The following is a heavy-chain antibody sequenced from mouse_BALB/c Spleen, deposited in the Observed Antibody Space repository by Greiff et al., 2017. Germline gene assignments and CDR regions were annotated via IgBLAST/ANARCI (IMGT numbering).Heavy chain of an antibody. CDR3: VRVMITPWFAY. J-gene: IGHJ3*01. Sequence: EVQGVESGGGLVQPKGSLKLSCAASGFTFNTYAMNWVRQAPGKGLEWVARIRSKSNNYATYYADSVKDRFTISRDDSQSMLYLQMNNLKTEDTAMYYCVRVMITPWFAYWGQGTLVTVSA. CDR1: GFTFNTYA. D-gene: IGHD2-4*01. CDR2: IRSKSNNYAT. V-gene: IGHV10-1*02.